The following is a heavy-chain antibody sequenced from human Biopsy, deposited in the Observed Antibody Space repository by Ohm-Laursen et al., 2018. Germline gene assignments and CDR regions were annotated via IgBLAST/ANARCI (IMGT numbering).Heavy chain of an antibody. CDR2: INPDSGGT. D-gene: IGHD3-10*01. V-gene: IGHV1-2*02. CDR3: ARGGSGSGYYGMDV. CDR1: GNTFATYH. Sequence: ASVKVSCKVSGNTFATYHIHWVRQAPGQGLEWMGWINPDSGGTNYAQKFQGRVTMTRDTSISTVQMELSRLRSDDTAIYYCARGGSGSGYYGMDVWGQGATVSVSS. J-gene: IGHJ6*02.